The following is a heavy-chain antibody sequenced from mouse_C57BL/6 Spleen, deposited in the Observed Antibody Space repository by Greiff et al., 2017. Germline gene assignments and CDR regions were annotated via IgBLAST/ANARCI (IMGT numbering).Heavy chain of an antibody. CDR2: IYPGDGDT. J-gene: IGHJ2*01. CDR1: GYAFSSYW. Sequence: VKVVESGAELVKPGASVKISCKASGYAFSSYWMNWVKQRPGKGLEWIGQIYPGDGDTNYNGKFKGKATLTADKSSSTAYMQLSSLTSEDSAVYFCARSDYRDYWGQGTTLTVSS. V-gene: IGHV1-80*01. D-gene: IGHD2-12*01. CDR3: ARSDYRDY.